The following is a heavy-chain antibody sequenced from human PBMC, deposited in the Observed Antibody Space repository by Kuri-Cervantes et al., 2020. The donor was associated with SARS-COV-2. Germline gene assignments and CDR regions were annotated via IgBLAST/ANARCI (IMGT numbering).Heavy chain of an antibody. CDR2: FDPEDGET. V-gene: IGHV1-24*01. CDR3: ATTPLAAAGMYYYYYYMDV. Sequence: ASVKVSCKVSGYTLTELSMHWVQQAPGKGLEWMGGFDPEDGETIYAQEFRGRVTMTEDTSTDTAYMELSSLRSEDTAVYYCATTPLAAAGMYYYYYYMDVWGKGTTVTVSS. J-gene: IGHJ6*03. D-gene: IGHD6-13*01. CDR1: GYTLTELS.